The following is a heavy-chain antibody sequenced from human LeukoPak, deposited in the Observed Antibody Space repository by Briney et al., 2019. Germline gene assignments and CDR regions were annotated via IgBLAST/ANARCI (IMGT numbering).Heavy chain of an antibody. V-gene: IGHV4-59*08. Sequence: PSETLSLTCTVSGGSISSYYWSWIRQPPGEGLEWIGYIYYSGSTNYNPSLKSRVTISVDTSKNQFSLKLSSVTAADTAVYYCARLEEYSSGWYVNYWGQGTLVTVSS. CDR3: ARLEEYSSGWYVNY. CDR2: IYYSGST. D-gene: IGHD6-19*01. CDR1: GGSISSYY. J-gene: IGHJ4*02.